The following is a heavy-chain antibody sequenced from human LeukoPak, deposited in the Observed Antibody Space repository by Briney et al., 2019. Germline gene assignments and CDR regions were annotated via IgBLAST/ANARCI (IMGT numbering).Heavy chain of an antibody. Sequence: PSETLSLTCAVYGGSFSGYYWSWIRQPPGKGLEWIGEINHSGSTNYNPSLKSRVTISVDTSKNQFSLALRSVTAADTAIYYCARHVRPYAFEIWGQGTMVIVSS. V-gene: IGHV4-34*01. CDR3: ARHVRPYAFEI. CDR2: INHSGST. J-gene: IGHJ3*02. CDR1: GGSFSGYY.